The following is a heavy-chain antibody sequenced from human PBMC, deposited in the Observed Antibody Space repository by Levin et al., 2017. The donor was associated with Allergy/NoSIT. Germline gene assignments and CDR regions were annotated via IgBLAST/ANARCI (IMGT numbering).Heavy chain of an antibody. CDR1: GYTFTGYY. CDR3: ARAYSSSLFLLPTY. J-gene: IGHJ4*02. Sequence: GESLKISCKASGYTFTGYYMHWVRQAPGQGLEWMGWINPNSGGTNYAQKFQGRVTMTRDTSISTAYMELSRLRSDDTAVYYCARAYSSSLFLLPTYWGQGTLVTVSS. D-gene: IGHD6-13*01. CDR2: INPNSGGT. V-gene: IGHV1-2*02.